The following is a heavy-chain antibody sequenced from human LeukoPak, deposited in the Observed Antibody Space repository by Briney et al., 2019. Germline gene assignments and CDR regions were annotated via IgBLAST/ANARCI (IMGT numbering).Heavy chain of an antibody. Sequence: GGSLRPSCAASGFTFSAYSINWVRQALGEGLEWISHISSGGDTTYYADSVKGRFTISRDNGKNSLYLQMNSLRPEDTAVYYCARQKLDDYCTVAVPSGNCYASFDYWGQGTLVTVSS. J-gene: IGHJ4*02. CDR3: ARQKLDDYCTVAVPSGNCYASFDY. V-gene: IGHV3-48*01. CDR2: ISSGGDTT. D-gene: IGHD2-8*02. CDR1: GFTFSAYS.